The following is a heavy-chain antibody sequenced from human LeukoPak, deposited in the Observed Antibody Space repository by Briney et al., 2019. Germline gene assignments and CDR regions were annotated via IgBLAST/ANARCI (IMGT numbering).Heavy chain of an antibody. D-gene: IGHD3-16*02. V-gene: IGHV4-34*01. J-gene: IGHJ4*02. Sequence: KPSETLSLTCAVYGGSFSGYYWSWIRQPPGKGLEWIGEINHSGSTNYNPSHKSRVTISVDTSKNQFSLKLSSVTAADTAVYYCARHSYDYVWGSYRYSGTSGYFDYWGQGTLVTVSS. CDR3: ARHSYDYVWGSYRYSGTSGYFDY. CDR1: GGSFSGYY. CDR2: INHSGST.